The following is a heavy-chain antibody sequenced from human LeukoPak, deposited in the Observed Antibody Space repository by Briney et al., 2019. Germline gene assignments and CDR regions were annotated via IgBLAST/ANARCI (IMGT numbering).Heavy chain of an antibody. J-gene: IGHJ3*02. CDR2: IYSGGST. CDR3: ARAPGMEWPYDAFDI. V-gene: IGHV3-53*01. CDR1: GGSFSGYY. D-gene: IGHD3-3*01. Sequence: GTLSLTCAVYGGSFSGYYWSWIRQPPGKGLEWVSVIYSGGSTYYADSVKGRFTISRDNSKNTLYLQMNSLRAEDTAVYYCARAPGMEWPYDAFDIWGQGTMVTVSS.